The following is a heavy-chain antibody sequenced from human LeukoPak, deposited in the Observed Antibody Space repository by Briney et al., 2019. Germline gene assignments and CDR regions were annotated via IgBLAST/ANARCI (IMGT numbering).Heavy chain of an antibody. Sequence: GGSLRLSCAVSEFTFSRYWMSWVRQAPGKGLDWVATIKQDGSEKYYVDSVEGRFTISRDNSKNSLYLQMDSLRAEDTAVYYCTRVFWSATSYYFEYWGQGALVTVSS. D-gene: IGHD3-3*01. CDR1: EFTFSRYW. V-gene: IGHV3-7*05. CDR2: IKQDGSEK. J-gene: IGHJ4*02. CDR3: TRVFWSATSYYFEY.